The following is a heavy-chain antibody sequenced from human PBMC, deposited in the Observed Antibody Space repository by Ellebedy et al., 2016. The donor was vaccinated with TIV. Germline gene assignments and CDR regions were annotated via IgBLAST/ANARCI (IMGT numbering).Heavy chain of an antibody. CDR1: GFTFSNAW. J-gene: IGHJ4*02. CDR2: IKSKTDGGTT. V-gene: IGHV3-15*07. D-gene: IGHD1-14*01. CDR3: ARTSSDRGPYYFDY. Sequence: GESLKISCAASGFTFSNAWMNWVRQAPGKGLEWVGRIKSKTDGGTTDYAAPVKGRFTISRDDSKNTLYLQMNSLKTEDTAVYYCARTSSDRGPYYFDYWGQGTLVTVSS.